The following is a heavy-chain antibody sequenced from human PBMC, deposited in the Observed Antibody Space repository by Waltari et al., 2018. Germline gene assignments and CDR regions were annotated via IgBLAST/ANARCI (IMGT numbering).Heavy chain of an antibody. V-gene: IGHV3-53*01. D-gene: IGHD6-19*01. CDR1: GFTVSSNY. Sequence: EVQLVESGGGLIQPGGSLRLSCAASGFTVSSNYMSWVRQAPGKGLEWVSVIYSGGSTYYADSWKGRFTISRDNSKNTLYLQMNSLRAEDTAVYYCASEAVAGSYYYYGMDVWGQGTTVTVSS. CDR2: IYSGGST. CDR3: ASEAVAGSYYYYGMDV. J-gene: IGHJ6*02.